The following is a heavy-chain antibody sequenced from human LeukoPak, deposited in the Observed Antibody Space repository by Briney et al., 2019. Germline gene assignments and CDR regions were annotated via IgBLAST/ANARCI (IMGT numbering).Heavy chain of an antibody. CDR1: GGTFSSYA. D-gene: IGHD3-10*01. V-gene: IGHV1-69*13. Sequence: ASVKISCKASGGTFSSYAISWVRQAPGQGLEWMGGIIPIFGTANYAQKFQGRVTITADESTSTAYMELSSLRSEDTAVYYCAKAGYGSGSLIDYWGQGTLVTVSS. CDR3: AKAGYGSGSLIDY. CDR2: IIPIFGTA. J-gene: IGHJ4*02.